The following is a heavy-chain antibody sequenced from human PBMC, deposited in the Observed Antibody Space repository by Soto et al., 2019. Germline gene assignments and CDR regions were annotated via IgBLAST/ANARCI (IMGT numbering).Heavy chain of an antibody. CDR2: ISGYNGRT. Sequence: QIPVVQSGAEVKESGASVKVSCKTSGYSFTEYGVSWVRQAPGQGLEWVGWISGYNGRTTYAQKFQGRVTITIDTSTNTAYMDLRSLASDDTAVYYCAKDNTATSPSRYSFGMDVWGPGTTVSVSS. J-gene: IGHJ6*02. D-gene: IGHD4-17*01. CDR1: GYSFTEYG. V-gene: IGHV1-18*01. CDR3: AKDNTATSPSRYSFGMDV.